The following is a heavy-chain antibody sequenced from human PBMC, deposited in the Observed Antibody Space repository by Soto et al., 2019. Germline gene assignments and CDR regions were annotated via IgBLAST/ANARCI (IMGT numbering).Heavy chain of an antibody. D-gene: IGHD6-6*01. J-gene: IGHJ6*03. V-gene: IGHV1-18*01. CDR2: ISAYNGNT. CDR3: ARTVAARRHYYYMDV. Sequence: ASVKVSCKASGYTFTSYGISWVRQAPGQGLEWMGWISAYNGNTNYAQKLQGRVTMTTDTSTSTAYMELRSLRSDDTAVYYCARTVAARRHYYYMDVWGKATTVTVSS. CDR1: GYTFTSYG.